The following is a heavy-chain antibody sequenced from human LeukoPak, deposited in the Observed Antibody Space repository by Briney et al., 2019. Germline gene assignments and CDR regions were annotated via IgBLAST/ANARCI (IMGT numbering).Heavy chain of an antibody. CDR2: INHSGST. CDR3: ARESRVWFGASRWFDP. Sequence: PSETLSLTCAVYGGSFSGYYGTWIRQPPGKGLEWIGEINHSGSTNYNPSLKSRITISVDTSKNQFSLKLRSVTAADTAVYYCARESRVWFGASRWFDPWGQGTLVTVSS. CDR1: GGSFSGYY. D-gene: IGHD3-10*01. V-gene: IGHV4-34*01. J-gene: IGHJ5*02.